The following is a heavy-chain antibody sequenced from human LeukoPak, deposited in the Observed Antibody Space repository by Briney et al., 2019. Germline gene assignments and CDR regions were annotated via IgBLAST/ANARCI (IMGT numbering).Heavy chain of an antibody. CDR2: IFYSGST. CDR3: ARGALDYEGSGFFFDC. V-gene: IGHV4-59*01. Sequence: KSSETPSLTCTVSGGSISGYYWSWIRQPPGKGLEWIGYIFYSGSTNYNPSLRSRVSTSLDTSKNQFSLNLSSVTAADTAVYYCARGALDYEGSGFFFDCWGQGTLVTVSS. J-gene: IGHJ4*02. CDR1: GGSISGYY. D-gene: IGHD3-22*01.